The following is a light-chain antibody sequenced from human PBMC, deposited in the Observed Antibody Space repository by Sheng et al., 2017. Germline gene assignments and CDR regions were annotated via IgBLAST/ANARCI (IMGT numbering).Light chain of an antibody. CDR2: DTS. CDR1: QSISNN. CDR3: QAYGISRWT. J-gene: IGKJ1*01. Sequence: EIVLTQSPATLSLSPGEGATLSCRASQSISNNLAWYQQKPGQAPRLLIYDTSSRATGIPDRFSGSGSGTDFTLTISRLEPEDFAVYYCQAYGISRWTFGQGTKVEIK. V-gene: IGKV3-20*01.